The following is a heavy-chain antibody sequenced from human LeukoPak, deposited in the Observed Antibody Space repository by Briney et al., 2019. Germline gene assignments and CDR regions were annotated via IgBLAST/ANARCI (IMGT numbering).Heavy chain of an antibody. CDR1: GGSFSTYY. CDR2: INHRGDT. D-gene: IGHD1-1*01. V-gene: IGHV4-34*01. J-gene: IGHJ4*03. Sequence: AETLSLTYAVYGGSFSTYYWIWIRQSPGKGLEWIAEINHRGDTNYNPSVKSRVTISVDTSKNQFSLKVRSLTAADTAVYYCARGPTISETGYFDFWGQGTLVAVSS. CDR3: ARGPTISETGYFDF.